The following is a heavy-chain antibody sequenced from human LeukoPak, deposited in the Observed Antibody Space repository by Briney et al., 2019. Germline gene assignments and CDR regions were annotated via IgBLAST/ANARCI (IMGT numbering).Heavy chain of an antibody. CDR3: AKDALWSGSPGGFDP. CDR2: ISYDGSKT. J-gene: IGHJ5*02. CDR1: GFTFTSFG. D-gene: IGHD1-26*01. V-gene: IGHV3-30*18. Sequence: GGSLRLSCAASGFTFTSFGMHWVRQAPGKGLEWVAVISYDGSKTFYGDSVKGRVTISRDNSKNTLFLQMNSLRVEDTAVYHCAKDALWSGSPGGFDPWAREPWSPSPQ.